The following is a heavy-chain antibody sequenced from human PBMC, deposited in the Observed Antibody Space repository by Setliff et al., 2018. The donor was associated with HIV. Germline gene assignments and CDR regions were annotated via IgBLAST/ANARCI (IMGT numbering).Heavy chain of an antibody. CDR1: GISFSSYA. Sequence: GGSLRLSCEASGISFSSYAMNWVRQAPGKGLEWVSVIGGSGGSTYYADSVKGRFTISVHNSKNTLYLQMKRRRAEDTAVYYCAKGSVRMHYYDSSGYFQHWGQGTPVTVSS. V-gene: IGHV3-23*01. J-gene: IGHJ1*01. CDR2: IGGSGGST. D-gene: IGHD3-22*01. CDR3: AKGSVRMHYYDSSGYFQH.